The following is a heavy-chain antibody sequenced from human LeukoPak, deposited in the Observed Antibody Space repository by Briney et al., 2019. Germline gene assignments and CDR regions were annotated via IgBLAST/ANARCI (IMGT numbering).Heavy chain of an antibody. J-gene: IGHJ4*02. CDR2: ISGSGGST. D-gene: IGHD3-3*01. CDR3: ANLYDFWTGDY. Sequence: GGSLRLSCAASGFTFSNYAMSWVRQAPGKGLEWVSAISGSGGSTYYADSVKGRFTISRDNSKNTLYLQMNSLRAEDTAVYYCANLYDFWTGDYWGQGTLVTVSS. CDR1: GFTFSNYA. V-gene: IGHV3-23*01.